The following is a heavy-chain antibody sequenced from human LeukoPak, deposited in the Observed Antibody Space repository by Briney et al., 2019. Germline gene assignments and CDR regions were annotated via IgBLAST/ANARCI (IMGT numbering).Heavy chain of an antibody. Sequence: GGSLRLSCAASGFTFSSYAMSWVRQAPGKGLEWVSAISGSGGSTCYADSVKGRFTISRDNSKNTLYLQMNSLRAEDTAVYYCAKEGSGHWNYQRAPFDYWGQGTLVTVSS. V-gene: IGHV3-23*01. D-gene: IGHD1-7*01. CDR3: AKEGSGHWNYQRAPFDY. J-gene: IGHJ4*02. CDR2: ISGSGGST. CDR1: GFTFSSYA.